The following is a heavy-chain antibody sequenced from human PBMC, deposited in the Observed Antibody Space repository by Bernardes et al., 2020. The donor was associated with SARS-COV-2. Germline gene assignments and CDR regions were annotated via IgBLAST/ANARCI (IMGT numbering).Heavy chain of an antibody. CDR2: ITPTSGGT. CDR1: GYTFTGYY. V-gene: IGHV1-2*02. D-gene: IGHD6-19*01. J-gene: IGHJ6*02. Sequence: AAMKVFCKASGYTFTGYYMPWVRQAPRQGLEWMGWITPTSGGTTYAQKFQGRVTMTRDTSISTAYMELSRLRSDDTAVYYCAREDAVAGTDYYYGMDVWGQGTTVTVS. CDR3: AREDAVAGTDYYYGMDV.